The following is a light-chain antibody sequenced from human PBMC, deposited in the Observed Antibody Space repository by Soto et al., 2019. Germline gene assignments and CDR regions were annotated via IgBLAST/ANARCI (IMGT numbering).Light chain of an antibody. CDR1: SSDVGGYNY. J-gene: IGLJ1*01. V-gene: IGLV2-14*01. CDR2: EVS. CDR3: SSYTSSSTPYV. Sequence: QSALTQPASVSGSPGQSIPISCTGTSSDVGGYNYVSWYQQHPGKAPKLMNYEVSNRPSGVSNRFSGSKSGNTASLTISGLQAEDEADYYCSSYTSSSTPYVFGTGTKVTVL.